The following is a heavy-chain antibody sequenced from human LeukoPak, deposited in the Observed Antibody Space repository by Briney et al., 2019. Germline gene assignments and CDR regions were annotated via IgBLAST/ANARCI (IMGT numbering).Heavy chain of an antibody. CDR3: ARVDGSPDY. D-gene: IGHD2-15*01. CDR2: INPNSGGT. CDR1: GYTFTGYY. Sequence: ASVKVSCKASGYTFTGYYMHWVRQAPGQGLEWMGWINPNSGGTNYAQKFQGWVTITRNTSISTVYMELSSLRSEDTAVYYCARVDGSPDYWGQGTLVTVSS. J-gene: IGHJ4*02. V-gene: IGHV1-2*04.